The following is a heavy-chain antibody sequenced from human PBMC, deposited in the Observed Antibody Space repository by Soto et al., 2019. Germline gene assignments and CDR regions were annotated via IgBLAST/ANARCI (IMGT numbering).Heavy chain of an antibody. CDR1: GGSISSGNYY. V-gene: IGHV4-30-4*01. CDR2: ISYSGST. CDR3: ATMGTPATGLYFFDN. Sequence: QVQLQESGPGLVKPSQTLSLTCTVSGGSISSGNYYWSWIRQPPGKGLEWIGFISYSGSTSYNASLKSRVTISVDTSKNQFSLNLSFVTAADTAVYYCATMGTPATGLYFFDNWGQGTLVTVSS. J-gene: IGHJ4*02. D-gene: IGHD1-7*01.